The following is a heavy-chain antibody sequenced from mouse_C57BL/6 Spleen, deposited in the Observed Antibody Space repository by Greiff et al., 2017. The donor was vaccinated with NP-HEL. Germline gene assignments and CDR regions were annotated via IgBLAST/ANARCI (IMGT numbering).Heavy chain of an antibody. Sequence: QVQLQQSGAELVRPGASVTLSCKASGYTFTDYEMHWVKQTPVHGLEWIGAIDPETGGTAYNQKFKGKAILTADKSSSTAYMELRSLTSEDSAVYYCTRTVRDYYGSSYPAWFAYWGQGTLVTVSA. V-gene: IGHV1-15*01. CDR2: IDPETGGT. CDR1: GYTFTDYE. D-gene: IGHD1-1*01. CDR3: TRTVRDYYGSSYPAWFAY. J-gene: IGHJ3*01.